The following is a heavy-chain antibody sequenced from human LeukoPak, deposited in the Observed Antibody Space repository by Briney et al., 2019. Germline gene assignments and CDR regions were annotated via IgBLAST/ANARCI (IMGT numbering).Heavy chain of an antibody. CDR3: ARGGRYSYASFDY. J-gene: IGHJ4*02. CDR1: GFTFSSYW. V-gene: IGHV3-74*01. CDR2: INSDGSST. D-gene: IGHD5-18*01. Sequence: GGSLRLSCAASGFTFSSYWMHWVRQAPGKGLAWVSRINSDGSSTSYADSVKGRFTISRDNAKNTLYLQMNSLRAEDTAVYYCARGGRYSYASFDYWGQGTLVTVSS.